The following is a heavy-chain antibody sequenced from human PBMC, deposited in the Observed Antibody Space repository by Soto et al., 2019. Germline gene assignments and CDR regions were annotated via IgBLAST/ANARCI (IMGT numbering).Heavy chain of an antibody. CDR2: VSHDGRNT. CDR3: AKGGRQWLVTSDFNY. V-gene: IGHV3-30*18. J-gene: IGHJ4*02. CDR1: GFTFSDYA. D-gene: IGHD6-19*01. Sequence: VQLVESGGGVVQPGRSLRLSCAASGFTFSDYAMHWVRQAPGKGLEWVAVVSHDGRNTHYADSVKGRFTSSRDSSKNTVSLEMTSLRAEDTDVYYCAKGGRQWLVTSDFNYGGQGALVTVSS.